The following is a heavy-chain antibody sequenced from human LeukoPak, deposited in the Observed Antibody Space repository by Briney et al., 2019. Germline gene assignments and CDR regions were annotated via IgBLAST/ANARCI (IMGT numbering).Heavy chain of an antibody. CDR2: ISSNGGST. Sequence: PGGSLRLPCAASGFTFSSYAMHWVRQAPGKGLEYVSAISSNGGSTYYANSVKGRFTISRDNSKNTLYLQMGSLRAEDMAVYYCARDGVPGTYYYYYMDVWGKGTTVTVSS. J-gene: IGHJ6*03. D-gene: IGHD1-1*01. CDR3: ARDGVPGTYYYYYMDV. V-gene: IGHV3-64*01. CDR1: GFTFSSYA.